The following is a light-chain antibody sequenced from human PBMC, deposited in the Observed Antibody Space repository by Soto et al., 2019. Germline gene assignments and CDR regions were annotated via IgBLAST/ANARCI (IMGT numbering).Light chain of an antibody. Sequence: ESVLTQSLATLSVSPRHRSNLXRRASQGVRSNLAWYQQKPGQAPRLLIYGASTRATGVPARFSGSGSGTEFTLTISSLQSEDFAVYYCQQYNDWPPTFGQGTKVDIK. CDR1: QGVRSN. V-gene: IGKV3-15*01. CDR2: GAS. CDR3: QQYNDWPPT. J-gene: IGKJ1*01.